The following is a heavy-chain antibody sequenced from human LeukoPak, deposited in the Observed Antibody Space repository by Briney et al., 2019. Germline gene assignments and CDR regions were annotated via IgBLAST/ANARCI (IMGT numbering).Heavy chain of an antibody. CDR2: INHSGST. J-gene: IGHJ6*03. V-gene: IGHV4-34*01. D-gene: IGHD5-18*01. CDR1: GGSFSGYY. Sequence: SETLSLTCAVYGGSFSGYYWSWIRQPPGKGLEWIGEINHSGSTNYNPSLKSRVTISVDTSKNQFSLKLSSVTAADTAVYYCARGRRIQLWSLLNYMDVWGKGTTVTVSS. CDR3: ARGRRIQLWSLLNYMDV.